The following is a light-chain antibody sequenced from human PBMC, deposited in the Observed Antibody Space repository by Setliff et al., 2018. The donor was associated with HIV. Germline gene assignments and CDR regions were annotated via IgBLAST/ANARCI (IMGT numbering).Light chain of an antibody. CDR1: SSNVGGYDY. CDR3: SSYVDGHVI. Sequence: QSALTQPRSVSGSPGQSVSISCNGTSSNVGGYDYVSRYQQHPGKAPKLLIYDVRKRPSGVPDRFSGSKSGNTASLTISGLEADDEADYSCSSYVDGHVIFGGGTKVTVL. CDR2: DVR. J-gene: IGLJ2*01. V-gene: IGLV2-11*01.